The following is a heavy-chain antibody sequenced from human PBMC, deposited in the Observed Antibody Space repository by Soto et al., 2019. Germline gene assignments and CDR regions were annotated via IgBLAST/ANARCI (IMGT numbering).Heavy chain of an antibody. V-gene: IGHV4-30-4*01. CDR1: GGSISSGDYY. Sequence: SETLSLTCTVSGGSISSGDYYWSWIRQPPGKGLEWIGYIYYSGSTYYNPSLKSRVTISVDTSKNQFSLKLSSVTAADTAVYYCARSPITIFGVPWFDPWGQGTLVTVSS. CDR3: ARSPITIFGVPWFDP. CDR2: IYYSGST. D-gene: IGHD3-3*01. J-gene: IGHJ5*02.